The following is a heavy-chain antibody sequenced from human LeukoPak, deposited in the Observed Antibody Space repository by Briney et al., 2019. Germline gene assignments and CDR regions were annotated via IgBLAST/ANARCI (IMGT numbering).Heavy chain of an antibody. CDR2: IKQDGSEK. Sequence: GGSLRLSCAAYGFTFSTYWMAWVRQAPGKGLEWVANIKQDGSEKYYVDSVKGRFTISRDNAKKSLYLQMNSLRAEDTAVYYCARDNLGALDYWGQGTLVTVSS. D-gene: IGHD1-26*01. V-gene: IGHV3-7*01. J-gene: IGHJ4*02. CDR3: ARDNLGALDY. CDR1: GFTFSTYW.